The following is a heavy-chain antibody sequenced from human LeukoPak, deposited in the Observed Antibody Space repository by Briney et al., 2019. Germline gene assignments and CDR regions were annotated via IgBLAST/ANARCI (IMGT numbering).Heavy chain of an antibody. J-gene: IGHJ4*02. CDR1: GFTFSSYW. V-gene: IGHV3-7*01. D-gene: IGHD6-19*01. CDR3: ARVSPVAGSPFDY. CDR2: IKQDGSEK. Sequence: GGSLRLSCAASGFTFSSYWMSWVRQAPGKGLEWVANIKQDGSEKYYVDSVKGRFTISRDNAKNTLYLQMNSLRAEDTAVYYCARVSPVAGSPFDYWGQGTLVTVSS.